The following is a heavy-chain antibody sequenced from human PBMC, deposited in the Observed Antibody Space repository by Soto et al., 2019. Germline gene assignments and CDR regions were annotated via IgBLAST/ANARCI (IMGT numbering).Heavy chain of an antibody. CDR3: ARVEKDYDFWSGYYMVY. Sequence: PSETLSLTCTVSGGSISSYYWSWIRQPPGKGLEWIGYIYYSGSTNYNPSLKSRVTISVDTSKNQFSLKLSSVTAADTAVYYCARVEKDYDFWSGYYMVYWGQGTLVTVSS. J-gene: IGHJ4*02. D-gene: IGHD3-3*01. CDR1: GGSISSYY. V-gene: IGHV4-59*01. CDR2: IYYSGST.